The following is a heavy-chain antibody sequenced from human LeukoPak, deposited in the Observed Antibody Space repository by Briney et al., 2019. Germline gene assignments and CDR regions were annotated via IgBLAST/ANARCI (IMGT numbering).Heavy chain of an antibody. CDR3: ARDDNSWTDF. CDR1: GGTFSSYA. Sequence: GSSVKVSCKASGGTFSSYAISWVRQAPGQGLEWMGRIIPIFGTANYAQKFQGRVTITTDESTSTAYMELSRLRSDDTAVYYCARDDNSWTDFWGQGTLVTVSS. CDR2: IIPIFGTA. V-gene: IGHV1-69*05. D-gene: IGHD6-13*01. J-gene: IGHJ4*02.